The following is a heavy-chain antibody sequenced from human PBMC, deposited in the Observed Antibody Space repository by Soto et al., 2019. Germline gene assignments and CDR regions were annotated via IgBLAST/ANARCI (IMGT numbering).Heavy chain of an antibody. J-gene: IGHJ4*02. CDR2: TIPILAMS. D-gene: IGHD3-10*01. CDR3: AASYGSGSRAFDY. V-gene: IGHV1-69*02. Sequence: QVQLVQSGPEVKMPGSSVKVSCKASGDTFNSYTINWVRHAPGQGLQWMGRTIPILAMSNYALKFQGRVTITADKSTTTAYLELSRLRSADTAVYYCAASYGSGSRAFDYWGQGTLVTFSA. CDR1: GDTFNSYT.